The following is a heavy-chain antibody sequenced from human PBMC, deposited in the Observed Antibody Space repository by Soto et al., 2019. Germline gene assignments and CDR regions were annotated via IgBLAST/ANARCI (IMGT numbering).Heavy chain of an antibody. CDR1: CGSISSGDYY. V-gene: IGHV4-30-4*01. J-gene: IGHJ6*02. CDR3: ARDLSGDRNYYYGMDV. CDR2: IYYSGST. Sequence: SETLSLTCTVSCGSISSGDYYWSWIRQPPGKGLEWIGYIYYSGSTYYNPPLKSRVTISIDTSKNQFSLKLSSVTAADTAVYYCARDLSGDRNYYYGMDVWGQGTTVTVSS. D-gene: IGHD4-17*01.